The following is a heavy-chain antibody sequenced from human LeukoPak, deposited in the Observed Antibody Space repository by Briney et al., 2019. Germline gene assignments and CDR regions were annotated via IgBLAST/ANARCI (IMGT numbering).Heavy chain of an antibody. J-gene: IGHJ4*02. D-gene: IGHD4-17*01. Sequence: ASVKVSCKASGFTFTSYDINWVRQASGQGLEWMGWMNPNNGNTGYAQKFQGRVTMTRDTSISTAYMELRGLRSEDTAVYYCAKPPTVTTPYYFDYWGQGTLVTVSS. CDR1: GFTFTSYD. V-gene: IGHV1-8*01. CDR3: AKPPTVTTPYYFDY. CDR2: MNPNNGNT.